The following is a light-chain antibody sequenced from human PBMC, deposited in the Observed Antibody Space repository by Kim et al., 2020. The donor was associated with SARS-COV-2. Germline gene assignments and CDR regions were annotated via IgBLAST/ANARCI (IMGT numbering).Light chain of an antibody. CDR2: GAS. J-gene: IGKJ2*01. V-gene: IGKV1-39*01. CDR3: QQSYITPYS. Sequence: DIQMTQSPSILSASVGDRVTITCRASQNIDTYINWYQQMPGKAPRFLIYGASILQSGVPSRFSGSGSGTDFSLTISGLQPDDLAIYFCQQSYITPYSFGQGTKLEI. CDR1: QNIDTY.